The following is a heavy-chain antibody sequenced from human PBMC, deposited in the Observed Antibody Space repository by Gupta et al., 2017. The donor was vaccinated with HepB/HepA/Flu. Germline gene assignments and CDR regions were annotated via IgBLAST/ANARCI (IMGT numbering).Heavy chain of an antibody. Sequence: EVQLVESGGGLVKPGGSLRLSCAASGFNFSNYNMGWVRQAPGKGLEWVSSISSSGTYIYNADSVKGRFTISRNNAKNSLYVQLNSLGAEDTAVYYCARLVVPELDYSFYYLDVWGKGTTVTVSS. J-gene: IGHJ6*03. V-gene: IGHV3-21*02. CDR1: GFNFSNYN. D-gene: IGHD2-2*01. CDR2: ISSSGTYI. CDR3: ARLVVPELDYSFYYLDV.